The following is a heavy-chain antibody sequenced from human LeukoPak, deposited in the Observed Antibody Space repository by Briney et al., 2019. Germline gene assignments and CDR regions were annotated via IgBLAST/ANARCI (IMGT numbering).Heavy chain of an antibody. CDR2: IWYDGSNK. CDR1: GFTFSSYG. V-gene: IGHV3-33*01. J-gene: IGHJ4*02. D-gene: IGHD6-13*01. Sequence: GGSLRLSCAASGFTFSSYGMHWVRQAPGKGLEWVAVIWYDGSNKYYADSVKGRFTISRDNSKNTLYLQMNSLRAEDTAVYYCARDKPQLAFDYWGQGTLVTVSS. CDR3: ARDKPQLAFDY.